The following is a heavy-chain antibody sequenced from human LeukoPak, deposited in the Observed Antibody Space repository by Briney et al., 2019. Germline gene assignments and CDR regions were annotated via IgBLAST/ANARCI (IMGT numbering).Heavy chain of an antibody. D-gene: IGHD6-13*01. CDR3: AREGAYSSSPLDY. CDR1: GGTFSSYA. CDR2: IIPIFGTA. J-gene: IGHJ4*02. Sequence: SVKVSCKASGGTFSSYAISWVRQAPGQGLEWMGGIIPIFGTANYAQKFQGRVTITADESTSTAYMELSRLRSEDTAVYYCAREGAYSSSPLDYWGQGTLVTVSS. V-gene: IGHV1-69*01.